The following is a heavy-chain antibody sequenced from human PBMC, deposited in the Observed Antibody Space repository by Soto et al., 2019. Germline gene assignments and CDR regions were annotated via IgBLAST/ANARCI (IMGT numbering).Heavy chain of an antibody. CDR3: ASSRGRGDFWSGYVAFDI. V-gene: IGHV3-9*01. CDR1: GFTFDDYA. D-gene: IGHD3-3*01. CDR2: VSWNSGSE. J-gene: IGHJ3*02. Sequence: EVQLVESGGGLVQPGRSLRLSCAASGFTFDDYAMHWVRQAPGKGLEWVSGVSWNSGSEGYAYSVKGRFTISRDNVNKSLHLQMNSLEPEDTAVYFCASSRGRGDFWSGYVAFDIWGQGTMVTVS.